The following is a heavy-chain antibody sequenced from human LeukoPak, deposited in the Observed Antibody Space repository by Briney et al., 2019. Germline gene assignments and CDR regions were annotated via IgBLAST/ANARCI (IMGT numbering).Heavy chain of an antibody. J-gene: IGHJ4*02. CDR1: GFTFSNYG. CDR2: ISSSSDAI. CDR3: ARAMRSGYDY. V-gene: IGHV3-48*02. Sequence: GGSLRLSCAASGFTFSNYGMNWVRQAPGKRLEWVSYISSSSDAIYYADSVKGRFTISRDNAENSLYLRLNSLRDEDTAVYYCARAMRSGYDYWGQGTLVTVSS. D-gene: IGHD5-12*01.